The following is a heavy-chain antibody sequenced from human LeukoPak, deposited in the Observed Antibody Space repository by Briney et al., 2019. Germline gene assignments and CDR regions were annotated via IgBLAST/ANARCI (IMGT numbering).Heavy chain of an antibody. Sequence: SETLSLTCTVSGGSISSYYWSWIRQPPGKGLEWIGYIYYSGSTIYNPSLKSRVTISVDTSKNQFSLKLSSVTAADTAVYYCASGPSEGIAAAATFDYWGQGTLVTVSS. CDR2: IYYSGST. J-gene: IGHJ4*02. CDR1: GGSISSYY. CDR3: ASGPSEGIAAAATFDY. V-gene: IGHV4-59*01. D-gene: IGHD6-13*01.